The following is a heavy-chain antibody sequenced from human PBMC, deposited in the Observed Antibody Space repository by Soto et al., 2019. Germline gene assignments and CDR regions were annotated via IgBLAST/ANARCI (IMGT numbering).Heavy chain of an antibody. CDR3: ARGSGSLYYFDY. CDR2: IYSGGST. J-gene: IGHJ4*02. D-gene: IGHD1-26*01. CDR1: GFSVSTNY. V-gene: IGHV3-53*01. Sequence: TGGSLRLSCAASGFSVSTNYMTWVRQAPGKGLEWVSVIYSGGSTYYADSVKGRFTISRDNSKNTLYLQMNSLRAEDTAVYYCARGSGSLYYFDYWGQGTLVTVSS.